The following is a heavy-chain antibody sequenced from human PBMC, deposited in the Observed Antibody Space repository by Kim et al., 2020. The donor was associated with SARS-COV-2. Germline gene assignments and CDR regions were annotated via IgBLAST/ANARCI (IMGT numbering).Heavy chain of an antibody. D-gene: IGHD2-15*01. CDR3: ARRKIATYSDPFDY. J-gene: IGHJ4*02. CDR2: LNPGNAKS. Sequence: ASVKVSCKTSGYTFTYCAIHWVRQAPGQGLEWMGWLNPGNAKSNCSQKFQGRVTFTSDTSATTAYMELSSLRSADTAVYYCARRKIATYSDPFDYLGQGT. V-gene: IGHV1-3*01. CDR1: GYTFTYCA.